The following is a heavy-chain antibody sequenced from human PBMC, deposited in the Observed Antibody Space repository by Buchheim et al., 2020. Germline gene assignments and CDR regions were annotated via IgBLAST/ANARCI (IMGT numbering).Heavy chain of an antibody. D-gene: IGHD3-22*01. Sequence: QVQLQQWGAGLLKPSETLSLTCAVYGGSFSGYYWSWIRQPPGKGLEWIGEINHSGSTNYNPSLKSRVTISVDTSKNQFSLKLSSVTAADTAVYYCARGMSRRTYYYDSSGYYRPYNLFDYWGQGTL. CDR3: ARGMSRRTYYYDSSGYYRPYNLFDY. V-gene: IGHV4-34*01. CDR2: INHSGST. CDR1: GGSFSGYY. J-gene: IGHJ4*02.